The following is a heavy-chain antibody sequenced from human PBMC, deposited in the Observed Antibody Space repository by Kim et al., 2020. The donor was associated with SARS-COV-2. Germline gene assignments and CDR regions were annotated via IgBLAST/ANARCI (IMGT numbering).Heavy chain of an antibody. Sequence: GGSLRLSCAASGFTFSSYSMNWVRQAPGNGLEWVSSISSSSSYIYYADSVKGRFTISRDNAKNSLYLQMNSLRAEDTAVYYCARSSNYDILTYYYYGMDVWGQGTTVTVSS. CDR1: GFTFSSYS. V-gene: IGHV3-21*01. J-gene: IGHJ6*02. CDR2: ISSSSSYI. CDR3: ARSSNYDILTYYYYGMDV. D-gene: IGHD3-9*01.